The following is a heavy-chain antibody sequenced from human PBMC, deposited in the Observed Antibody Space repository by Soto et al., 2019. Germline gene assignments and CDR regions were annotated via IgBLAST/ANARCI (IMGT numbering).Heavy chain of an antibody. CDR3: ARGGLLPDY. D-gene: IGHD6-19*01. CDR2: ISHSGST. Sequence: QLQLQESGSGLVKPSQTLSLTCAVSGGSTSSGGYSWSWLRQPPGKGLEWIGYISHSGSTYYNPSLKSRVTISVDTSKNQFSLRLSSVTAADTAEYYCARGGLLPDYWGQGTLVTVSS. V-gene: IGHV4-30-2*01. CDR1: GGSTSSGGYS. J-gene: IGHJ4*02.